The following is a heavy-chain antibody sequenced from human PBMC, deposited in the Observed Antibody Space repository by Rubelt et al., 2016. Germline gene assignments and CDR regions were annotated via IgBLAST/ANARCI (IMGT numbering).Heavy chain of an antibody. D-gene: IGHD6-19*01. J-gene: IGHJ5*02. Sequence: QVQLQQWGAGLLKPSETLSLTCAVYGGSFSGYYWSWIRQPPGKGLEWIGEINHSGSTNYNPSLKSRVTISVATSKNQFSLKRSSLTAADTAVYYCARGRRYRMGSSGWYPWGQGTLVTVSS. CDR1: GGSFSGYY. CDR3: ARGRRYRMGSSGWYP. V-gene: IGHV4-34*01. CDR2: INHSGST.